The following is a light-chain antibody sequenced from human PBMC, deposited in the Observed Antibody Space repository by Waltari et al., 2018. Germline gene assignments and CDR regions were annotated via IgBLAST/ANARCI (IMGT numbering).Light chain of an antibody. CDR2: EAS. CDR3: QQRSNWPPLT. Sequence: EIVLTQSPVTLSLSPAERDTLSCRASQSISTYLAWYQHKPGQAPRLLIYEASNRATGIPARFSGSGSGTDFTLTITSLEPEDFAFYYCQQRSNWPPLTFGGGTKVEIK. V-gene: IGKV3-11*01. CDR1: QSISTY. J-gene: IGKJ4*01.